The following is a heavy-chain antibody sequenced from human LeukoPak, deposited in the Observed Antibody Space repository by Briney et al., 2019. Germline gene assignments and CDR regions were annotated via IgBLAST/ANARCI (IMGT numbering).Heavy chain of an antibody. CDR3: ANEVSADYSGGSCRPFDY. CDR2: ISGSGGST. CDR1: GFTFSSYA. J-gene: IGHJ4*02. D-gene: IGHD2-15*01. Sequence: GGSLRLSCAASGFTFSSYAMSWVRQAPGKGLEWVSAISGSGGSTYYADSVKGRFTISRDNSKNTLYLQMNSLRAEDTAVYYCANEVSADYSGGSCRPFDYWGQGTLVTVSS. V-gene: IGHV3-23*01.